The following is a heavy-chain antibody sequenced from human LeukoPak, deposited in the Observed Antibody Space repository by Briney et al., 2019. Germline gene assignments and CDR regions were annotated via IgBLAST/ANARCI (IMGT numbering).Heavy chain of an antibody. V-gene: IGHV4-34*01. CDR3: ARSLSDYYDSSYQGQGYYYMDV. Sequence: SETLSLTSAVSGVSSCGFSWGWIRQPPGKGQEWIGEIYNSGSTHFNPSLRNRVTMSVDTSNNQFSLKLSSVTAADTAVCYWARSLSDYYDSSYQGQGYYYMDVCGKGTTVTVSS. CDR1: GVSSCGFS. D-gene: IGHD3-22*01. CDR2: IYNSGST. J-gene: IGHJ6*03.